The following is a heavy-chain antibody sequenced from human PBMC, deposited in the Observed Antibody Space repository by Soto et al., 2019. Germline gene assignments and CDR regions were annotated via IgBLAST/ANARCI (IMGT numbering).Heavy chain of an antibody. V-gene: IGHV4-59*08. CDR1: GGSITNYY. CDR2: IQYNGYS. D-gene: IGHD3-10*01. CDR3: ARHGFGSLHGLVDV. J-gene: IGHJ6*02. Sequence: QVQLQESGPGLVKPSGTLSLTCTVSGGSITNYYCSWFRQPPGKGLEWIGYIQYNGYSAYNLSLKRRVTMSMDTSKTQFSLMLVSVTATDTAVYYCARHGFGSLHGLVDVWGQGTTVIVSS.